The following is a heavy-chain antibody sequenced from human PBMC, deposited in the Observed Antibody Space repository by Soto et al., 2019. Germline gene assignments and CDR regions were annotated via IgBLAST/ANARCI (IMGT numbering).Heavy chain of an antibody. CDR2: ISYDGSNK. D-gene: IGHD5-12*01. V-gene: IGHV3-30-3*01. J-gene: IGHJ6*02. CDR3: ARGDSGYGDRAYYYYGMDV. Sequence: GGSMRLSCAASGFSFSNYAMHWVSKAPGKGLEWVAFISYDGSNKYYADSVKGRFTFSRDNSQNTLFVQMNSLRSEDTAVYYCARGDSGYGDRAYYYYGMDVWGQGTTVTVSS. CDR1: GFSFSNYA.